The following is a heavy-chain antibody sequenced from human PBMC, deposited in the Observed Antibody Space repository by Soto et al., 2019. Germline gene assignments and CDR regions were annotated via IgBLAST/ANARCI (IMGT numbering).Heavy chain of an antibody. CDR3: ARALYDYVWGSYRRPLGWFDP. CDR2: INHSGST. CDR1: GGSFSGYY. Sequence: SETLSLTCAVYGGSFSGYYWSWIRQPPGKGLEWIGEINHSGSTNYNPSLKSRVTISVDTSKNQFSLKLSSVTAADTAVYYCARALYDYVWGSYRRPLGWFDPCGQGTLVTV. V-gene: IGHV4-34*01. D-gene: IGHD3-16*02. J-gene: IGHJ5*02.